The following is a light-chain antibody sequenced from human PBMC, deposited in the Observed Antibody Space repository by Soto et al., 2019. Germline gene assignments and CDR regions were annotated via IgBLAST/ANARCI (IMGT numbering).Light chain of an antibody. CDR1: SSDVGGYNC. CDR2: DVT. CDR3: CSHSASYTFV. V-gene: IGLV2-11*01. Sequence: QSVLTQPRAVSGSPGQSVTISCTGTSSDVGGYNCVSWYQQRPDKAPQLIIYDVTQRPSGVPDRFSGSKSGNTASLSISGLQAEDEADYYCCSHSASYTFVFGTGTKVTVL. J-gene: IGLJ1*01.